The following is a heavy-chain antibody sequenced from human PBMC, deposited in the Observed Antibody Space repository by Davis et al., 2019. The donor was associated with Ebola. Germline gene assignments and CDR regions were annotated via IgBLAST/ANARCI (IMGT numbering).Heavy chain of an antibody. D-gene: IGHD1-7*01. Sequence: SETLSLTCTVSGGSVSSGSYYWSWIRQPPGKGLEWIGYIYYSGSTNYNPSLKSRVTISVDTSKNQFSLKLSSVTAADTAVYYCARGWNFLSRHYYYGMDVWGQGTTVTVSS. CDR1: GGSVSSGSYY. J-gene: IGHJ6*02. V-gene: IGHV4-61*01. CDR2: IYYSGST. CDR3: ARGWNFLSRHYYYGMDV.